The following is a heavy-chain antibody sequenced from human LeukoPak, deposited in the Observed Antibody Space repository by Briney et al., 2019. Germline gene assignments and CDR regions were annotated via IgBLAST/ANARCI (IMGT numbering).Heavy chain of an antibody. J-gene: IGHJ5*02. V-gene: IGHV1-8*02. Sequence: ASVKVSCKASGYTFSSYDINWVRQATGQGLEWMGWMNTNSGNTSFAQKFKGRLTLTRDTSIGTAYMELSSLKPEDTAIYYCARVHDQEPNGWFGPWGQGTQVTVSS. CDR3: ARVHDQEPNGWFGP. CDR1: GYTFSSYD. CDR2: MNTNSGNT. D-gene: IGHD1-26*01.